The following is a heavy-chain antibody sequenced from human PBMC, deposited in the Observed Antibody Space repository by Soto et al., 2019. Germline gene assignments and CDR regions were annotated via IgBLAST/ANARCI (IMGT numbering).Heavy chain of an antibody. V-gene: IGHV3-21*06. Sequence: GGSLRLSXAASGFTFTRYSMNWVRQAPGKGLEWVSSISSTTNYIYYGDSMEGRFTISRDNAKNSLYLEMNSLRAEDTAVYYCARESEDLTSNFDYWGQGTLVTVS. CDR2: ISSTTNYI. CDR3: ARESEDLTSNFDY. J-gene: IGHJ4*02. CDR1: GFTFTRYS.